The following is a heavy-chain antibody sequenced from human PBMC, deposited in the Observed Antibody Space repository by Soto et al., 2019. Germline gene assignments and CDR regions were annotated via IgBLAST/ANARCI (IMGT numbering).Heavy chain of an antibody. CDR2: IKYSGTT. J-gene: IGHJ4*02. CDR3: ARDKITGRFDY. V-gene: IGHV4-39*02. CDR1: GGSISSSRCH. D-gene: IGHD2-8*02. Sequence: SETLSLTCTVSGGSISSSRCHWGWIRQPPGKGLEWIASIKYSGTTFYNPSLKSRVTLSVDTSKNQFALKLTSVTAADTAVYYCARDKITGRFDYWGQGTLVTVSS.